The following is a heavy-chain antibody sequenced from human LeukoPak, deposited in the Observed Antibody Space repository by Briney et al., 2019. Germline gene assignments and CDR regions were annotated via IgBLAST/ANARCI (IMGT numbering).Heavy chain of an antibody. Sequence: GGSLRLSCAASGFTFSTYAMNWVRQAPGRGLEWVSSINPSGSTIFYADSVKGRFTISIDNAKNSLYLQMNSLRAEDTALYFCASGIRERGFDYWGQGTLVTVSS. CDR2: INPSGSTI. CDR1: GFTFSTYA. D-gene: IGHD1-1*01. CDR3: ASGIRERGFDY. J-gene: IGHJ4*02. V-gene: IGHV3-21*01.